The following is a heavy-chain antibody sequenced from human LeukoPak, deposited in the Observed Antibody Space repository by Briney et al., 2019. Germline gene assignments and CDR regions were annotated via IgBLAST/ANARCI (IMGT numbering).Heavy chain of an antibody. CDR1: GGTFSSYA. CDR3: ARDGYYYDSSGYFDY. V-gene: IGHV1-69*01. D-gene: IGHD3-22*01. CDR2: IIPIFGTA. J-gene: IGHJ4*02. Sequence: ASVKVSCKASGGTFSSYAISWVRQAPGQGLEWMGGIIPIFGTANYAQKFQGRVTITADESTSTAYMELSSLRSEDTAVYYCARDGYYYDSSGYFDYWGQGTLVTVSS.